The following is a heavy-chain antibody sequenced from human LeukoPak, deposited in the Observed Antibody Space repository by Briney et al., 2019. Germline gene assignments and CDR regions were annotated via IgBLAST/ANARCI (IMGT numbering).Heavy chain of an antibody. CDR1: GGSISSSSYY. Sequence: PSETLSLTCTVSGGSISSSSYYWGWIRQPPGKGLEWIGSIYYSGCTYYNPSLKSRVTISVDTSKNQFSLKLSSVTAADTAVYYCARVTIFGVVIMAAFDIWGQGTMVTVSS. CDR2: IYYSGCT. J-gene: IGHJ3*02. D-gene: IGHD3-3*01. V-gene: IGHV4-39*01. CDR3: ARVTIFGVVIMAAFDI.